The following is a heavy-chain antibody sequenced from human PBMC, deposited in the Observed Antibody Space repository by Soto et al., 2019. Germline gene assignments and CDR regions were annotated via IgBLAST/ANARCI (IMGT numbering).Heavy chain of an antibody. V-gene: IGHV3-23*01. Sequence: EVQLLESGGGLVQPGGSLRLSCAASGFTFSNYAMRWIRQAPGKGLEWVSAIGTSTANTFYADSVKGRFTISRDYSKNALDLRMNTLRAEDTVVYYCAKVGEGSSNHHYYMDVCGKGTTLTVSS. CDR2: IGTSTANT. J-gene: IGHJ6*03. CDR3: AKVGEGSSNHHYYMDV. D-gene: IGHD3-10*01. CDR1: GFTFSNYA.